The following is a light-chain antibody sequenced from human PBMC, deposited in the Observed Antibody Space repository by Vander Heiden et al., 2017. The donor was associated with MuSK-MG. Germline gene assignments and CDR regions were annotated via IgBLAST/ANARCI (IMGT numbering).Light chain of an antibody. J-gene: IGKJ1*01. V-gene: IGKV1-17*01. Sequence: DIQITQSPSSLSASVGDRVTITCLASQGIRNDLGWYQQEPGKAPKRLIYAASSFQSGVPSRFSGSGSGTELTLTIRSLQPEDFATYYCRQQNSYPGTFGQGTKVEIK. CDR3: RQQNSYPGT. CDR1: QGIRND. CDR2: AAS.